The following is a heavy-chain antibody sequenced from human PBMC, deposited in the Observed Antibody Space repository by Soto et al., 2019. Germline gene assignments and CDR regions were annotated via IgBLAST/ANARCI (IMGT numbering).Heavy chain of an antibody. D-gene: IGHD6-13*01. V-gene: IGHV4-34*01. CDR2: INHSGST. Sequence: NPSETLSLTCAVYGGSFSGYYWSWIRQPPGKGLEWIGEINHSGSTNYNPSLKSRVTISVDTSKNQFSLKLSSVTAADTAVYYCARGRITPGIAAAGTGRWFDPWGQGTLVTVSS. CDR3: ARGRITPGIAAAGTGRWFDP. CDR1: GGSFSGYY. J-gene: IGHJ5*02.